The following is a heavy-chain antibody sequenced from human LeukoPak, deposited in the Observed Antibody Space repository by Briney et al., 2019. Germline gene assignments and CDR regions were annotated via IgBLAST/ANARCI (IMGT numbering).Heavy chain of an antibody. CDR3: ARRGRGYYFGY. V-gene: IGHV4-39*01. CDR1: GDSISSSSYY. D-gene: IGHD3-10*01. J-gene: IGHJ4*02. CDR2: IYYTGAT. Sequence: PSETLSLTCTVSGDSISSSSYYWGWIRQPPGEGLEWIGIIYYTGATYYNPSLKSRVTISVDTSKNQFSLKLSSVTAADTAVYYCARRGRGYYFGYWGQGTLVTVSS.